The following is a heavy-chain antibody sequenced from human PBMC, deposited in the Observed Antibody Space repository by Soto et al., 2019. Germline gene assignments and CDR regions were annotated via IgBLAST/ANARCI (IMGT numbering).Heavy chain of an antibody. CDR2: ISGSGGST. V-gene: IGHV3-23*01. Sequence: PGGSLRLSCAASGFAFSSYAMSWFRQAPGKGLEWVSAISGSGGSTYYADSVKGRFTISRDNSKNTLYLQMNSLRAEDTAVYYCAKAPLYSSSWDRNWFDPWAREPWSPSP. D-gene: IGHD6-13*01. CDR3: AKAPLYSSSWDRNWFDP. J-gene: IGHJ5*02. CDR1: GFAFSSYA.